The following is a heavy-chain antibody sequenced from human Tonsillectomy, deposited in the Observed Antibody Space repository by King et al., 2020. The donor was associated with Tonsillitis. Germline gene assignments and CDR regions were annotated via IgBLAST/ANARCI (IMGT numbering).Heavy chain of an antibody. J-gene: IGHJ4*02. Sequence: QLQESGPGLVKPSETLSLTCGVSGYSISSGYCWGWIRQPPGKGLEWIGRISHSGNTYYNPSLKSRVTILVDTSKNHFSLRLNSVTAADTAVYYCARESPPTTVVTEPDYWGQGTLVTVSS. CDR1: GYSISSGYC. CDR2: ISHSGNT. CDR3: ARESPPTTVVTEPDY. V-gene: IGHV4-38-2*02. D-gene: IGHD4-23*01.